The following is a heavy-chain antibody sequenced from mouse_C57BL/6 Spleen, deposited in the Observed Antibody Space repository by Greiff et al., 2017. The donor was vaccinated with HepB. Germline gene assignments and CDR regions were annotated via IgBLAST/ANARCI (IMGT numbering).Heavy chain of an antibody. D-gene: IGHD3-2*02. CDR2: INPNNGGT. V-gene: IGHV1-26*01. Sequence: VQLQQSGPELVKPGASVKISCKASGYTFTDYYMNWVKQSHGKSLEWIGDINPNNGGTSYNQKFKGKATLTVDKSSSTAYMELRSLTSEDSAVYYCAIGSSGYFDYWGKGTTLTVSS. CDR3: AIGSSGYFDY. J-gene: IGHJ2*01. CDR1: GYTFTDYY.